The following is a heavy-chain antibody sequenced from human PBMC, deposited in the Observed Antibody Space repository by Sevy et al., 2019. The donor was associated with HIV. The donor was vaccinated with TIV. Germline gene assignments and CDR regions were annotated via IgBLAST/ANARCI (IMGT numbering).Heavy chain of an antibody. V-gene: IGHV3-23*01. J-gene: IGHJ4*02. Sequence: GGSLRLSCAASGFIFNSYTVNWVRQAPGKGLEWVSAISGSGGTTYYADSVKGRFTISRDNSKNTVDLQMNSLRVEDTAVYYCAKGYGSGSPPDYWGQGTLVTVSS. CDR2: ISGSGGTT. CDR3: AKGYGSGSPPDY. CDR1: GFIFNSYT. D-gene: IGHD3-10*01.